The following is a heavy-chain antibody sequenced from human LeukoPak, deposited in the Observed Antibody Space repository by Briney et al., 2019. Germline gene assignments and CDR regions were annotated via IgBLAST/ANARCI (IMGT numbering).Heavy chain of an antibody. V-gene: IGHV4-34*01. CDR3: ASMRALSFGVVGDYGMDV. J-gene: IGHJ6*02. D-gene: IGHD3-3*01. CDR2: INHSGST. Sequence: PSETLSLTCAVYGGSFSGCYWSWIRQPPGKGLEWIAEINHSGSTNYNPSLKSRVTISVDTSKNQFSLKLSSVTAADTAVYYCASMRALSFGVVGDYGMDVWGQGTTVTVSS. CDR1: GGSFSGCY.